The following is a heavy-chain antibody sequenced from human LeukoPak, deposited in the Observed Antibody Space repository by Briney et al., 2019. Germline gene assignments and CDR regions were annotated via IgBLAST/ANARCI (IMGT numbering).Heavy chain of an antibody. CDR3: AREIYYDYVWGSIITGAFDI. D-gene: IGHD3-16*01. Sequence: PSETLSLTCAVYGGSFSGYYWSWIRQPPGKGLEWIGEINHSGSTNYNPSLKSRVTISVDTSKNQFSLKLNSVTAADTAVYYCAREIYYDYVWGSIITGAFDIWGQGTMVTVSS. CDR2: INHSGST. V-gene: IGHV4-34*01. CDR1: GGSFSGYY. J-gene: IGHJ3*02.